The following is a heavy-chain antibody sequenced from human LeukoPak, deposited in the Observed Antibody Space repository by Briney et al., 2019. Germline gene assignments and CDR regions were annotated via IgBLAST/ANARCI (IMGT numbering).Heavy chain of an antibody. V-gene: IGHV4-34*01. J-gene: IGHJ4*02. CDR2: IYHSGYT. CDR1: GVSVSGYY. CDR3: ARMRCGHTDNICYNY. D-gene: IGHD2-8*01. Sequence: SETLSLTCAVHGVSVSGYYWSWVRQSPGKGLEWIGEIYHSGYTNYNPSLKRRVTISAATSENQLSLRLTSVTAADTAVYYCARMRCGHTDNICYNYWGQGTLVTVSS.